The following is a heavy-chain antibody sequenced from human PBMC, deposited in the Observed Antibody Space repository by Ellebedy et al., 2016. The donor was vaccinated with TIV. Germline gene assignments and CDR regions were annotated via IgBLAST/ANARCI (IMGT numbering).Heavy chain of an antibody. D-gene: IGHD3-10*01. V-gene: IGHV1-8*01. CDR1: GYTFTSHD. J-gene: IGHJ4*02. CDR2: MNPNSGNT. Sequence: ASVKVSXXASGYTFTSHDINWVRQATGQGLEWMGWMNPNSGNTGYAQKFQGRVTMTRNTSISTAYMELSSLRSEDTAVYYCAREIDYGSGLGYWGQGTLVTVSS. CDR3: AREIDYGSGLGY.